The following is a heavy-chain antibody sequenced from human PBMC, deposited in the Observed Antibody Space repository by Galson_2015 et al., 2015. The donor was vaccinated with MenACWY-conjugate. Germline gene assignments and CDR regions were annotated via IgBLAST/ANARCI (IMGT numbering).Heavy chain of an antibody. CDR3: ATAGSYRFDY. CDR1: GFTVSTYW. J-gene: IGHJ4*02. CDR2: IDPDGSTT. V-gene: IGHV3-74*01. D-gene: IGHD1-26*01. Sequence: SLRLSCAPSGFTVSTYWMHWVRQARGKGLEWVSRIDPDGSTTDYAESMKGRFTISRDNAKNTLFLQIHSLRVEDTAVYYCATAGSYRFDYWGQGALVTVSS.